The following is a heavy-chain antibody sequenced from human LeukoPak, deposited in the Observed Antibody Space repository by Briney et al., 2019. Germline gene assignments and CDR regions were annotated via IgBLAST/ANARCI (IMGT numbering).Heavy chain of an antibody. J-gene: IGHJ5*02. D-gene: IGHD2-2*01. Sequence: PSETLSLTCIVSGGSINSYYWSWIRQPPGKGLEWIAYIYYSGSTNYNPSLKSRVTISVDTSKHQFSLKLTSVTAADTAVYFSAIFIGYCSSLGCYPGKSWFDPWGQGSVVTVSS. CDR1: GGSINSYY. CDR3: AIFIGYCSSLGCYPGKSWFDP. CDR2: IYYSGST. V-gene: IGHV4-59*08.